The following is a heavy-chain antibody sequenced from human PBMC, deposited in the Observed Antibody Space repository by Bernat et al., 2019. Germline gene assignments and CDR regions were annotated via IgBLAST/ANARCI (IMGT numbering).Heavy chain of an antibody. D-gene: IGHD3-3*01. CDR3: ARILWSGYVYFEH. CDR2: IYYTGST. CDR1: GDSIKKGGYH. V-gene: IGHV4-31*03. Sequence: QVQLQESGPGLVEPSETLSLTCTVSGDSIKKGGYHWSWIRQHPGKGLEWIGYIYYTGSTRYNSSLGSRVIMSVDTSQNQFSLKLNYVTAADTAVYYCARILWSGYVYFEHWGQGILVTVSS. J-gene: IGHJ4*02.